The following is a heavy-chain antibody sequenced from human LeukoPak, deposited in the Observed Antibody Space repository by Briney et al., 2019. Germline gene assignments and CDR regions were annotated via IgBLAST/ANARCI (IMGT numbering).Heavy chain of an antibody. CDR3: ARDSGTYGY. D-gene: IGHD1-26*01. CDR1: GYTFSDYY. Sequence: ASVKVSCKASGYTFSDYYMHWVRQAPGQGLEWMGWISAYNGNTNYAQKVQGRVTMTTDTSTSTAYMELRSLRSDDTAVYYCARDSGTYGYWGQGTLVTVSS. V-gene: IGHV1-18*04. J-gene: IGHJ4*02. CDR2: ISAYNGNT.